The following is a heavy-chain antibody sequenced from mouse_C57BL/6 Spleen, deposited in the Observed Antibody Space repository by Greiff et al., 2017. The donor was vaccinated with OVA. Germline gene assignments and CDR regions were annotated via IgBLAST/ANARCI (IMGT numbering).Heavy chain of an antibody. V-gene: IGHV5-12*01. D-gene: IGHD2-10*01. CDR1: GFTFSDYY. Sequence: DVKLQESGGGLVQPGGSLKLSCAASGFTFSDYYMYWVRQTPEKRLEWVAYISNGGGSTYYPDTVKGRFTISRDNAKNTLYLQMSRLKSEDTAMYYCARHGLLDYWGQGTTLTVSS. CDR2: ISNGGGST. J-gene: IGHJ2*01. CDR3: ARHGLLDY.